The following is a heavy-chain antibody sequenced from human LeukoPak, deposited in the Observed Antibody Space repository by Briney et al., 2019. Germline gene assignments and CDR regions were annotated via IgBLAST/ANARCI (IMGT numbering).Heavy chain of an antibody. V-gene: IGHV4-59*01. J-gene: IGHJ5*02. CDR1: GGSISSYY. D-gene: IGHD6-19*01. CDR2: IYYSGST. CDR3: AIGYSSGWFLRRFDP. Sequence: SETLSLTCTVSGGSISSYYRSWIRQPPGKGLEWIGYIYYSGSTNYNPSLKSRVTISVDTSKNQFSLKLSSVTAADTAVYYCAIGYSSGWFLRRFDPWGQGTLVTVSS.